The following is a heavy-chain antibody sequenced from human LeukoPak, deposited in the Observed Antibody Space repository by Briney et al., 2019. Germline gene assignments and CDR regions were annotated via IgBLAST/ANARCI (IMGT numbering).Heavy chain of an antibody. CDR3: AREGPQYSSGWSDVLGYYGMDV. J-gene: IGHJ6*02. V-gene: IGHV4-4*07. CDR1: GGSISSYY. D-gene: IGHD6-19*01. CDR2: IYTSGST. Sequence: SETLSLTCTVSGGSISSYYWSWIRQPAGKGLEWIGRIYTSGSTNYNPSLKSRVTMSVDTSKNQFSLKLSSVTAADTAVYYCAREGPQYSSGWSDVLGYYGMDVWGQGTTVTVSS.